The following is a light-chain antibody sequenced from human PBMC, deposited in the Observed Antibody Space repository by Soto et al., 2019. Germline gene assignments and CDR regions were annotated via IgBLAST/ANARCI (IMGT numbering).Light chain of an antibody. V-gene: IGKV3-15*01. Sequence: EIVMTQAPGTLSVSRGERATLSCRASQSVSSNLAWYQQNPGQAPRLLIYGASTRATGIPARFSGSGSGTEFTLTISSLQSEDFAGCYCQQYNNWPPKTFGQGTKVDIK. J-gene: IGKJ1*01. CDR2: GAS. CDR1: QSVSSN. CDR3: QQYNNWPPKT.